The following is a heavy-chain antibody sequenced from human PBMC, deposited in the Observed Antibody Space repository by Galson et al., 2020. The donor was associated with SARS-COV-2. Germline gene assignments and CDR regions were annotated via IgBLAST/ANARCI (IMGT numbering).Heavy chain of an antibody. J-gene: IGHJ1*01. Sequence: GESLKISCKASGYTFTTYGISWVRQVPGQGLEWMGWISAYYGSTHYAQNFQGRTTLTRDISTSTVYMELRSLRSDDTAVYYCVRESDNGGNIYLHHWGQGTLVTVSS. CDR3: VRESDNGGNIYLHH. CDR2: ISAYYGST. CDR1: GYTFTTYG. V-gene: IGHV1-18*01. D-gene: IGHD1-20*01.